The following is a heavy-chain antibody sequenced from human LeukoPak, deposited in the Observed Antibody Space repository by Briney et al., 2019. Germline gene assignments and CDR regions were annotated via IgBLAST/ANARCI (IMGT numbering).Heavy chain of an antibody. Sequence: ASVKVSCKASGYTFTSYGISWVRQAPGQGLEWMGWISAYNGNTNYAQKLQGRVTMTTDTSTSTAYMELRSLRSDDTAVYYCARFYGSGSFSLRWFDPWGQGTLVTVSS. CDR1: GYTFTSYG. J-gene: IGHJ5*02. D-gene: IGHD3-10*01. V-gene: IGHV1-18*01. CDR3: ARFYGSGSFSLRWFDP. CDR2: ISAYNGNT.